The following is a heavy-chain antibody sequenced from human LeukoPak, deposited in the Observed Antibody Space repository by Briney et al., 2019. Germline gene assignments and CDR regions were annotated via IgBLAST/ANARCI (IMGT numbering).Heavy chain of an antibody. CDR1: GLTVSSNY. Sequence: GGSLRLSCEASGLTVSSNYMTWVRQAPGKGLEWVSIIYSGGSTNYADSVKGRFTISRDNSNNTLYLQMNSLRAEDTAVYFCAGLSSDSSGWYYYFDYWGQGTLVTVSA. V-gene: IGHV3-66*01. D-gene: IGHD6-19*01. J-gene: IGHJ4*02. CDR3: AGLSSDSSGWYYYFDY. CDR2: IYSGGST.